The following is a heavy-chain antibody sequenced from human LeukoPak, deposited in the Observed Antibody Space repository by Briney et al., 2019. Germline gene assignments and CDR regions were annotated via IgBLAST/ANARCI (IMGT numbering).Heavy chain of an antibody. D-gene: IGHD2-2*01. CDR1: GFTFSSAW. V-gene: IGHV3-15*01. CDR3: ARGLCTSTGCYQGPFDF. Sequence: GESLRLSCEASGFTFSSAWMTWVRQAPGKGLEWVGHIKNKTNGGTTDYAAPVKGRFSISRDDSKKTLYLQMNRLRTEDTAVYYCARGLCTSTGCYQGPFDFWGQGMLVTVSS. J-gene: IGHJ4*02. CDR2: IKNKTNGGTT.